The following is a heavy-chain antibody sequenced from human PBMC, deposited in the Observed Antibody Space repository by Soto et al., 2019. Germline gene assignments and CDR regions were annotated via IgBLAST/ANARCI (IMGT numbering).Heavy chain of an antibody. CDR1: DLTIRSYS. CDR2: ISYDGSSK. Sequence: PXGALTLAGGASDLTIRSYSVHWVRQAPGKGLEWVAVISYDGSSKYNSDSVKGPFTISRDKSKNTVYLQMHSLTVEDTAVYYCARDAVAMDYWRRGTLVTVSS. CDR3: ARDAVAMDY. J-gene: IGHJ4*02. D-gene: IGHD6-19*01. V-gene: IGHV3-30-3*01.